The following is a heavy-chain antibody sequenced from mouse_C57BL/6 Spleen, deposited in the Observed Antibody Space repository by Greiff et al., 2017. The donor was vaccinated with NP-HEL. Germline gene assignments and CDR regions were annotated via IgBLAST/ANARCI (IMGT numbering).Heavy chain of an antibody. CDR2: IRYDGSN. CDR1: GYSITSGYY. J-gene: IGHJ3*01. CDR3: ASRTWFAY. V-gene: IGHV3-6*01. Sequence: EVQLVESGPGLVKPSQSLSLTCSVTGYSITSGYYWNWIRQFPGNKLEWMGYIRYDGSNNYNPSLKNRISITRDTSKNQFFLKLNSVTTEDTATYYCASRTWFAYWGQGTLVTVSA.